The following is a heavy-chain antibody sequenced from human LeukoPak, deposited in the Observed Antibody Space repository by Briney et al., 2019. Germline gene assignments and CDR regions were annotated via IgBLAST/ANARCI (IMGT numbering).Heavy chain of an antibody. CDR3: ARAYSGRYGLGYYYMDV. CDR2: ISSSSSTI. V-gene: IGHV3-48*04. D-gene: IGHD1-26*01. CDR1: GFTFSSYS. J-gene: IGHJ6*03. Sequence: GGSLRLSCAASGFTFSSYSMNWVRQAPGKGLEWVSYISSSSSTIYYADSVKGRFTTSRYNAKNSLYLQMNSLRADDTAVYYCARAYSGRYGLGYYYMDVWGKGTTVTISS.